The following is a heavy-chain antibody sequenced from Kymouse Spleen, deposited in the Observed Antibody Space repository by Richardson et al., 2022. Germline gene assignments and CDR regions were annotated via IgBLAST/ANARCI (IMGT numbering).Heavy chain of an antibody. J-gene: IGHJ6*02. CDR1: GFTFSSYS. CDR3: ARDRSSSWYEGLQYYYYGMDV. CDR2: ISSSSSTI. D-gene: IGHD6-13*01. V-gene: IGHV3-48*02. Sequence: EVQLVESGGGLVQPGGSLRLSCAASGFTFSSYSMNWVRQAPGKGLEWVSYISSSSSTIYYADSVKGRFTISRDNAKNSLYLQMNSLRDEDTAVYYCARDRSSSWYEGLQYYYYGMDVWGQGTTVTVSS.